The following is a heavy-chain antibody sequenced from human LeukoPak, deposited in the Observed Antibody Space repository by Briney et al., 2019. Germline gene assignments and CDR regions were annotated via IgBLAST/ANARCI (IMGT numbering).Heavy chain of an antibody. J-gene: IGHJ4*02. D-gene: IGHD2-2*01. CDR2: ISYDGSNK. V-gene: IGHV3-30*03. CDR1: GFTFSSYG. Sequence: PGGSLRLSCAASGFTFSSYGMHWVRQAPGKGLEWVAVISYDGSNKYYADSVKGRFTISRDNSKNTLYLQMNSPRVEDTAVYYCAREGGYCSSTTCYFDSWGQGTLVTVSS. CDR3: AREGGYCSSTTCYFDS.